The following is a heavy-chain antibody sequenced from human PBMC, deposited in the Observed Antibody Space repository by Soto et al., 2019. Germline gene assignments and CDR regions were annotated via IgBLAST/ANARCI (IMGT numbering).Heavy chain of an antibody. CDR2: IYYSGST. V-gene: IGHV4-31*03. J-gene: IGHJ6*02. Sequence: KPSETLSLTCTVSGGSISSGGYYWSWIRQHPGKGLEWIGYIYYSGSTYYNPSLKSRVTISVDTSKNQFSLKLSSVTAADTAVYYCARDTEMATIPYYYYGMDVWGQGTTVTVSS. CDR1: GGSISSGGYY. CDR3: ARDTEMATIPYYYYGMDV. D-gene: IGHD5-12*01.